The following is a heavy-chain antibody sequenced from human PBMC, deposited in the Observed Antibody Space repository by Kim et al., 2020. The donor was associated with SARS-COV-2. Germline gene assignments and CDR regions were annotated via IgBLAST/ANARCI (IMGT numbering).Heavy chain of an antibody. Sequence: SETLSLTCTVSGGSVSSSRYYWGWVRQPPGKGLEWIGTIYYSGTTYYKPSLKSRVTISLDTSKKQFSLKVNSVTAADTAVYFCARHADSITVAAQFDYWGQGTLVTVSS. CDR2: IYYSGTT. CDR3: ARHADSITVAAQFDY. D-gene: IGHD6-19*01. J-gene: IGHJ4*02. V-gene: IGHV4-39*01. CDR1: GGSVSSSRYY.